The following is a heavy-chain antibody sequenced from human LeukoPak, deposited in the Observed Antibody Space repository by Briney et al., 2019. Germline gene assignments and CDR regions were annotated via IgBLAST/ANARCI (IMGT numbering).Heavy chain of an antibody. CDR3: ARVLRYSGSHGDY. CDR2: IKQDGSEK. D-gene: IGHD1-26*01. V-gene: IGHV3-7*01. CDR1: GFTFSSCW. J-gene: IGHJ4*02. Sequence: GGSLRLSCAASGFTFSSCWMSWVRQAPGKGLEWVANIKQDGSEKYYVDSVKGRFTISRDNAKNSLYLQMNSLRAEDTAVYYCARVLRYSGSHGDYWGQGTLVTVSS.